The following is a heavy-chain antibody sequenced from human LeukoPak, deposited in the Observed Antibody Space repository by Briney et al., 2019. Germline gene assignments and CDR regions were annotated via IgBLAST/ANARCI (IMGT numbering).Heavy chain of an antibody. V-gene: IGHV3-30-3*01. D-gene: IGHD2-21*02. CDR2: ISFDGSTK. J-gene: IGHJ4*02. CDR3: ARGVVTAYAAFDF. Sequence: PGGSLRLSCAASGFTFNRYALHWVRQAPGKGLEWVSIISFDGSTKDYADSVKGRFTISRDNSKNTLDLQMSSLRVEDTAVYYCARGVVTAYAAFDFWGQGTLVTVS. CDR1: GFTFNRYA.